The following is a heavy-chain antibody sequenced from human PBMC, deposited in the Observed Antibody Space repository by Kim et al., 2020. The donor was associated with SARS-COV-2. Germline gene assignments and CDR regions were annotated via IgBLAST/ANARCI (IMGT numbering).Heavy chain of an antibody. Sequence: GGSLRLSCAASGFTFSSYAMSWVRQAPGKGLEWVSAISGSGGSTYYADSVKGRFTISRDNSKNTLYLQMYSLRAEDTAVYYCAKVRTAAAGGYYFDYWGQGTLVTVSS. CDR3: AKVRTAAAGGYYFDY. J-gene: IGHJ4*02. CDR1: GFTFSSYA. V-gene: IGHV3-23*01. CDR2: ISGSGGST. D-gene: IGHD6-13*01.